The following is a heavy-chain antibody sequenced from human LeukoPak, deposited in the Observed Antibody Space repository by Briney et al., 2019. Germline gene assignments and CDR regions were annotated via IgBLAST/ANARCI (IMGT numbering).Heavy chain of an antibody. V-gene: IGHV4-59*01. CDR3: ARDGVRSGHDFEDWFDP. CDR2: IYYSGST. Sequence: PSETLSLTCTVSGGSISSYYWSWIRQPPGKGLEWIGYIYYSGSTNYNPSLKSRVTISVDTSKNQFSLKLSSVTAADTAVYYCARDGVRSGHDFEDWFDPWGQGTLVTVSS. CDR1: GGSISSYY. D-gene: IGHD5-12*01. J-gene: IGHJ5*02.